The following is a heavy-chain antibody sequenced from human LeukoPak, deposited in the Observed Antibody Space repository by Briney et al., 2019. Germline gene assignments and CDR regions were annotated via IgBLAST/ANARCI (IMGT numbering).Heavy chain of an antibody. Sequence: ASVKVSCKASGYTFTSYAMNWVRQAPGQGLEWMGWINTNTGNPTYAQGFTGRFVFSLDTSVSTAYLQISSLKAEDTAVYYCARDLPTRDYYYYMDVWGTGTTVTVSS. D-gene: IGHD5-24*01. CDR2: INTNTGNP. J-gene: IGHJ6*03. CDR3: ARDLPTRDYYYYMDV. CDR1: GYTFTSYA. V-gene: IGHV7-4-1*02.